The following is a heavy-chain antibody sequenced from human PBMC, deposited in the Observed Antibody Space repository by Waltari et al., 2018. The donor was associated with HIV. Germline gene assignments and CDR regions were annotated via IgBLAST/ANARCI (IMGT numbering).Heavy chain of an antibody. CDR3: VKERGPFNGFDI. J-gene: IGHJ3*02. D-gene: IGHD3-16*01. CDR1: GFTFSSYG. Sequence: QVYLMESGGGVVQPGGSLKLSCAASGFTFSSYGMHWVRQAPGKGLEGVVVMWSDGYNKFYADSVRGRFTFARDNSKYTLSLQMNSLRAEDTALYYCVKERGPFNGFDIWGQGTMVTVSS. V-gene: IGHV3-33*06. CDR2: MWSDGYNK.